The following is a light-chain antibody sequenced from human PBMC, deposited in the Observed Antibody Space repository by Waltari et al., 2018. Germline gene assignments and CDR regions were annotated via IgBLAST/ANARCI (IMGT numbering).Light chain of an antibody. CDR1: SSNIGNNY. CDR3: AAWDDSLGGV. Sequence: QSVLTQPSSASGTPGQRVTISCSGSSSNIGNNYVCWYQQLPGTAPKLLIYRNDQRPSRVPDRFSGSKSGTSASLAIGGLRSEDDADYYCAAWDDSLGGVFGGGTKLTV. CDR2: RND. V-gene: IGLV1-47*01. J-gene: IGLJ3*02.